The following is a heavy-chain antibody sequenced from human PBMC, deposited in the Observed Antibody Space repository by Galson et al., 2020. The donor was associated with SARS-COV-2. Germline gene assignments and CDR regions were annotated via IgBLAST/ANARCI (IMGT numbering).Heavy chain of an antibody. CDR3: ARGAEERRCIVVVPYYYSYMDV. Sequence: SETLSLTCAVYGGSFRNYYWTWIRQSPEKGLEWLGEINHRGSTNYNPSLNSRVAMSVDASKNQFSLSLSSVTAADTAVYYCARGAEERRCIVVVPYYYSYMDVGGSVTTVTVSS. V-gene: IGHV4-34*01. J-gene: IGHJ6*03. D-gene: IGHD2-15*01. CDR1: GGSFRNYY. CDR2: INHRGST.